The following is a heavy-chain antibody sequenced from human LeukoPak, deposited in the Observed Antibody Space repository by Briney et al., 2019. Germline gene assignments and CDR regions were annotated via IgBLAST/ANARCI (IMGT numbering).Heavy chain of an antibody. CDR3: AKYRAAAAHFDY. J-gene: IGHJ4*02. V-gene: IGHV3-21*04. D-gene: IGHD6-13*01. Sequence: GGSLRLSCAASGFTFSSYSMNWVRQAPGKGLEWVSSISTSSSYIHYADSVKGRFTISRDNSKNTLYLQMNSLRAEDTAVYYCAKYRAAAAHFDYWGQGTLVTVSS. CDR1: GFTFSSYS. CDR2: ISTSSSYI.